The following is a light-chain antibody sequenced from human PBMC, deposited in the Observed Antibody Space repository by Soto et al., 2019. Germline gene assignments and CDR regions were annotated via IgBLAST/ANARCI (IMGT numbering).Light chain of an antibody. J-gene: IGLJ2*01. CDR1: SSNIGSNY. V-gene: IGLV1-47*01. CDR2: RAD. Sequence: QSVLTQPPSASEAPGQTVTISCSGRSSNIGSNYVYWYQQLPETAPRLLLYRADQRPSGIPDRFSGSKSGTSASLAISGLRSEDEADYYCAAWDDTLSGLVFGGGTKLTVL. CDR3: AAWDDTLSGLV.